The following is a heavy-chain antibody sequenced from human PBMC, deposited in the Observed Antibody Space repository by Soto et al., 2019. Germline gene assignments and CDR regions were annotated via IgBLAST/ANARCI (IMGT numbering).Heavy chain of an antibody. Sequence: GGSMRLSCAASGFTFSSYGMRWVRQVPGTGLEGVAVIWYDGSNKYYADSVKGRFTISRDNSKNTLYLQMNSLRAEDTAVYYCARDSSSPPYYYYYGMDVWGQGTTVTVSS. CDR3: ARDSSSPPYYYYYGMDV. CDR2: IWYDGSNK. CDR1: GFTFSSYG. V-gene: IGHV3-33*01. J-gene: IGHJ6*02. D-gene: IGHD6-6*01.